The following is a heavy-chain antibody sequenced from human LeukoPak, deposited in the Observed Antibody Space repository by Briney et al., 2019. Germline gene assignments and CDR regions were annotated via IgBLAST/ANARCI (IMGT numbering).Heavy chain of an antibody. CDR3: ARGEHSVAV. V-gene: IGHV4-59*01. J-gene: IGHJ4*02. Sequence: SETLSPTCTVSGGSISSYYWSWIRQPPGKGLEWIGYIYYSGSTNYNPSLKSRVTISVDTSKNQFSLKLSSVTAADTAVYYCARGEHSVAVWGQGTLVTVSS. CDR1: GGSISSYY. CDR2: IYYSGST. D-gene: IGHD1/OR15-1a*01.